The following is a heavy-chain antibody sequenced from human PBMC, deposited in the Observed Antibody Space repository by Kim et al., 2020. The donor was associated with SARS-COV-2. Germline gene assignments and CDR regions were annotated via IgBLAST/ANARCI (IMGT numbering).Heavy chain of an antibody. CDR1: GGSISSSSYY. CDR3: ASTPWRRGAFDY. D-gene: IGHD2-15*01. CDR2: IYYSGST. J-gene: IGHJ4*02. Sequence: SETLSLTCTVSGGSISSSSYYWGWIRQPPGKGLEWIGSIYYSGSTYYNPSLKSRVTISVDTSKNQFSLKLSSVTAADTAVYYCASTPWRRGAFDYWGQGTLVTVSS. V-gene: IGHV4-39*01.